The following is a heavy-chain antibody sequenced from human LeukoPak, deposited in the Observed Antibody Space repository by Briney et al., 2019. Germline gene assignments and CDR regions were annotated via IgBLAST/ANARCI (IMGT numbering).Heavy chain of an antibody. J-gene: IGHJ4*02. V-gene: IGHV3-7*01. Sequence: PGGSLRLSCAASGFTFSSYWMTWVRQAPGKGLEWVANIKEDGSEKYDVDSVKGRFTISRDNAKNSLYLQMNSLRAEDTAVYYCARGGGAIEYWGQGTLVTVSS. CDR2: IKEDGSEK. CDR3: ARGGGAIEY. CDR1: GFTFSSYW. D-gene: IGHD3-16*01.